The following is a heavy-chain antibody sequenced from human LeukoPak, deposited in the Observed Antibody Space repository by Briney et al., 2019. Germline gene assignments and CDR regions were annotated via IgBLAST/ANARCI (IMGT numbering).Heavy chain of an antibody. Sequence: GGYLRLYCAASGFTVSTNYMSWLRQAPGKGLEWISLIYSGGGTYYADSVKGRFTISRDNSRNTLSLQMNSLRVDDTAVYYCARGFRSVTTWGYFDCWGQGALVTVSS. J-gene: IGHJ4*02. CDR1: GFTVSTNY. CDR3: ARGFRSVTTWGYFDC. V-gene: IGHV3-66*01. D-gene: IGHD4-17*01. CDR2: IYSGGGT.